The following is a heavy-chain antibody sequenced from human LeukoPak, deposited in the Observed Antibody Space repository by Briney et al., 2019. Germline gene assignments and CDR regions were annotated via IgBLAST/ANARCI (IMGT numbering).Heavy chain of an antibody. Sequence: GASVKVSCKASGYDFTKYAVQWVRQAPGQRLEWMGWIDAGNGRTKYSQDFQGRVTISRDKSASIAYMELSRLRSDDMAVYYCARVIWSTTLTAYYLDYWGQGTLVTVSS. CDR3: ARVIWSTTLTAYYLDY. J-gene: IGHJ4*02. CDR1: GYDFTKYA. V-gene: IGHV1-3*03. CDR2: IDAGNGRT. D-gene: IGHD2-21*02.